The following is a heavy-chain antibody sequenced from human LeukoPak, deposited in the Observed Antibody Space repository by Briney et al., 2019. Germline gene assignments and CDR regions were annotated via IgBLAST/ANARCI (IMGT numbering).Heavy chain of an antibody. CDR3: ARALGRLSWFDP. V-gene: IGHV4-39*07. Sequence: PSETLSLTCTVSGGSISSSSYYWGWIRQPPGKGLEGIGSIYYSGNTYYNPSLKSRVTISVHTSKNQFSLKLSSVTAADTAVYYCARALGRLSWFDPWGQGTLVTVSS. CDR2: IYYSGNT. D-gene: IGHD7-27*01. J-gene: IGHJ5*02. CDR1: GGSISSSSYY.